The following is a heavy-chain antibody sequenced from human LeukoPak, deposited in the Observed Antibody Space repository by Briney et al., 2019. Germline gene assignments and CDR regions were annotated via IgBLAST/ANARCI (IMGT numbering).Heavy chain of an antibody. CDR3: ASGDFDN. V-gene: IGHV4-61*01. CDR2: IYYTGST. J-gene: IGHJ4*02. CDR1: GDSVNSGSYY. D-gene: IGHD3-10*01. Sequence: NSSETLSLTCTVSGDSVNSGSYYWSWIRQPPGKGLEWIGNIYYTGSTNYTPSLRSRVTISLDTSKNQFSLKLSPVTAADTAVYYCASGDFDNWGQGTLVTVSS.